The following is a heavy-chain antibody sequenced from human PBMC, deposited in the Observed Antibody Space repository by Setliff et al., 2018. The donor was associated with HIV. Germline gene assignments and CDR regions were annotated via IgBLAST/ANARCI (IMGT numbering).Heavy chain of an antibody. J-gene: IGHJ6*03. CDR3: ARDLYFYYYMDV. CDR1: GSGFTFSSYS. Sequence: GGSLRLSCAASGSGFTFSSYSMIWVRQAPGKGLEWVANINQDGSEKNYVDSVKGRFTISRDNAKNSLYLQMNSLRAEDTAVYYCARDLYFYYYMDVWGKGTTVTVSS. V-gene: IGHV3-7*01. D-gene: IGHD3-9*01. CDR2: INQDGSEK.